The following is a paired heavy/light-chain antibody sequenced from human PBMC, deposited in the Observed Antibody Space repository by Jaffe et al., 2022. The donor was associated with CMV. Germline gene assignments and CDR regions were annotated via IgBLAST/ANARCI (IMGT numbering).Light chain of an antibody. Sequence: EIVLTQSPATLSLSPGERATLSCRASQSVSSYLAWYQQKPGQAPRLLIYDASNRATGIPARFSGSGSGTDFTLTISSLEPEDFAVYYCQQRSNWPPFMYTFGQGTKLEIK. V-gene: IGKV3-11*01. CDR1: QSVSSY. CDR3: QQRSNWPPFMYT. CDR2: DAS. J-gene: IGKJ2*01.
Heavy chain of an antibody. Sequence: QVQLVQSGAEVKKPGASVKVSCKASGYTFTSYGISWVRQAPGQGLEWMGWISAYNGNTNYAQKLQGRVTMTTDTSTSTAYMELRSLRSDDTAVYYCARDLRSMDCSSTSCYKEDWFDPWGQGTLVTVSS. J-gene: IGHJ5*02. CDR1: GYTFTSYG. V-gene: IGHV1-18*01. CDR3: ARDLRSMDCSSTSCYKEDWFDP. D-gene: IGHD2-2*02. CDR2: ISAYNGNT.